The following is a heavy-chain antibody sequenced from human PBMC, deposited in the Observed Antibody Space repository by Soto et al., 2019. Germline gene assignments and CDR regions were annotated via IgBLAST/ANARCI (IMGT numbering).Heavy chain of an antibody. Sequence: GGSLRLSCAASGFTFSDYYMSWIRQAPGKGLEWVSYISSSGSTIYYADSVKGRFTISRDNAKNSLYLQTNSLRAEDTAVYYCARGRVDTASYYGMDVWGQGTTVTVSS. J-gene: IGHJ6*02. CDR3: ARGRVDTASYYGMDV. CDR1: GFTFSDYY. D-gene: IGHD5-18*01. CDR2: ISSSGSTI. V-gene: IGHV3-11*01.